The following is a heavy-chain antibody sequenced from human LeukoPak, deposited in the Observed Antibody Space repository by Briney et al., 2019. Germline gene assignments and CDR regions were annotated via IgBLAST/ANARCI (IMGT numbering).Heavy chain of an antibody. CDR3: AKDRSGWYYFDY. V-gene: IGHV3-23*01. J-gene: IGHJ4*02. CDR1: GFTFSSYA. Sequence: GGSLRLSCAASGFTFSSYAMSWVRQAPGKGLEWVSAISGSGGSTYFADSVKGRFTISRDNSKNTLYLQMNSLRAGDTAVYYCAKDRSGWYYFDYWGQGTLVTVSS. CDR2: ISGSGGST. D-gene: IGHD6-19*01.